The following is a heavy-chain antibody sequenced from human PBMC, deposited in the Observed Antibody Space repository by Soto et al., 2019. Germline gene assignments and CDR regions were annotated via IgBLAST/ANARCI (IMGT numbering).Heavy chain of an antibody. CDR3: ARHGVRYFYGSSSGPFDD. CDR2: INAGNGNT. J-gene: IGHJ4*02. CDR1: GYTFTSYA. D-gene: IGHD6-6*01. V-gene: IGHV1-3*01. Sequence: ASVKVSCKASGYTFTSYAMHWVRQAPGQRLEWMGWINAGNGNTKYSQKFQGRVTITRDTSASTAYMELSSLRSEDTAVYYCARHGVRYFYGSSSGPFDDWGQGTLVTISS.